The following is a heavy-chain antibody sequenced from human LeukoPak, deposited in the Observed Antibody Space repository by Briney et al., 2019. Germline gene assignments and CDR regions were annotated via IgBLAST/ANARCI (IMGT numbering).Heavy chain of an antibody. Sequence: PSETLSLTCTVSGGSISPYFWSWIRQPPGKGLEWIGYISYTGNTNYNPSLKSRVTISVDTSKNQFSLQLTSVTAADTAVYYCARDDYRGVTNFDPWGEGTLVTASS. CDR3: ARDDYRGVTNFDP. CDR1: GGSISPYF. D-gene: IGHD3-10*01. J-gene: IGHJ5*02. CDR2: ISYTGNT. V-gene: IGHV4-59*01.